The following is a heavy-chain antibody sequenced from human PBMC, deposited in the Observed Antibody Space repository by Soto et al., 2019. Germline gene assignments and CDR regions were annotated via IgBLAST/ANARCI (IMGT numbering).Heavy chain of an antibody. CDR2: ISGSDGGA. Sequence: EVQLLESGGGLVQPGGSLRLSCAASELSSSNHAITWVRQAPGKGLEWVSGISGSDGGAYYADSVKGRFTISRDNSRSTRYLQMNSLRVEDTAVYYCASGGLHGYTNGGLSYFHSWGQGTLVTVSS. J-gene: IGHJ4*02. V-gene: IGHV3-23*01. CDR3: ASGGLHGYTNGGLSYFHS. CDR1: ELSSSNHA. D-gene: IGHD5-18*01.